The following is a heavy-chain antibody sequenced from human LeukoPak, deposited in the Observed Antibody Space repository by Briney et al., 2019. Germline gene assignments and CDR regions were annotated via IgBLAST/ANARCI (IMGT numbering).Heavy chain of an antibody. D-gene: IGHD3-9*01. Sequence: PSETLSLTCAVYGGSITGYYWSWIRQPPGKGLDWVGEIHYTGATSYNPSLKSRATISIDTSKNQVSLKLSSVTAADTAVYYCARGNILSGYCFDFWGQGALVTVSS. CDR3: ARGNILSGYCFDF. V-gene: IGHV4-34*01. CDR1: GGSITGYY. J-gene: IGHJ4*02. CDR2: IHYTGAT.